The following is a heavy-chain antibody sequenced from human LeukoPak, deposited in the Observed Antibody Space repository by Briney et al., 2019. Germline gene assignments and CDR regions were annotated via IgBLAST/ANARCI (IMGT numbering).Heavy chain of an antibody. CDR2: ISYSGNT. J-gene: IGHJ4*02. D-gene: IGHD2/OR15-2a*01. Sequence: PSETLSLTCSVSGDSFTNSNYYWGWVRQPPGKGLEWIGSISYSGNTYYNPSLKSRITVSVDTPKNRFSLNLSSVTAADTAVYYCASHANKRFNYWGQGTQVTVS. CDR3: ASHANKRFNY. V-gene: IGHV4-39*01. CDR1: GDSFTNSNYY.